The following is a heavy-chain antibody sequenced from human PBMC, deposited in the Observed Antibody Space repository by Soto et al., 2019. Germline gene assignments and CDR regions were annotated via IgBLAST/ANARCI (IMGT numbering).Heavy chain of an antibody. Sequence: QVQLVESGGGVVQPGRSLRLSCAASGFTFSSYAMHWVRQAPGKGLEWVAVISYDGSNKYYADSVKGRFTISRDNSKNTLYLQMNSLRAEDTAVYYCARGGVKDIVVVVVIRGWNDYWGQGTLVTVSS. CDR2: ISYDGSNK. J-gene: IGHJ4*02. D-gene: IGHD2-15*01. V-gene: IGHV3-30-3*01. CDR1: GFTFSSYA. CDR3: ARGGVKDIVVVVVIRGWNDY.